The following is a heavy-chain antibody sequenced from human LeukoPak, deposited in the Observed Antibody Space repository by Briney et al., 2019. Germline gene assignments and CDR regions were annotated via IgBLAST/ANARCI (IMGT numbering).Heavy chain of an antibody. CDR2: ITYSGST. Sequence: PSETLSLTCTVSGGSISNYFWSWIRQPPGKGLEWIGFITYSGSTDHNPSLKSRVTISVDASENQFSLKLTSVTAADTAVYYCVRHTTSGWYQVVYWGQGTLVTVSS. D-gene: IGHD6-19*01. V-gene: IGHV4-59*01. CDR1: GGSISNYF. J-gene: IGHJ4*02. CDR3: VRHTTSGWYQVVY.